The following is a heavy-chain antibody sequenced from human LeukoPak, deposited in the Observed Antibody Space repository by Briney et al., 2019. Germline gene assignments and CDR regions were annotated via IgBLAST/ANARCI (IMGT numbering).Heavy chain of an antibody. Sequence: PGGSLRLSCAASGFTFSSYDMHWVRQATGKGLEWVSAIGTAGDTYYPGSVKGRFTISRENAKNSLYLQMNSLRAGDTAAYYCARAFGDDAFDIWGQGTMVTVSS. J-gene: IGHJ3*02. CDR1: GFTFSSYD. D-gene: IGHD3-10*01. V-gene: IGHV3-13*01. CDR2: IGTAGDT. CDR3: ARAFGDDAFDI.